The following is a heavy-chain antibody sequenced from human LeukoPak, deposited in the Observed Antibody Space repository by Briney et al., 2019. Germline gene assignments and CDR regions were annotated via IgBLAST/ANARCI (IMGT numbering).Heavy chain of an antibody. J-gene: IGHJ6*03. CDR1: GFTFSSYG. CDR3: AKDRGIAFYYYYMDV. V-gene: IGHV3-43D*03. CDR2: ISWDGGST. Sequence: GGSLRLSCAASGFTFSSYGMHWVRQAPGKGLEWVSLISWDGGSTYYADSVKGRFTISRDNSKNSLYLQMNSLRAEDTALYYCAKDRGIAFYYYYMDVWGKGTTVTVSS. D-gene: IGHD3-10*01.